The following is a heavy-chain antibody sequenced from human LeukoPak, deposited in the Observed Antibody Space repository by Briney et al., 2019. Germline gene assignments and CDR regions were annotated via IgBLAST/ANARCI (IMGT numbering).Heavy chain of an antibody. Sequence: GGSLRLSCAASGFTFSSYWMSWVRQAPGKGLEWVANIKQDGSEKYYVDSVKGRFTISRDNAKNSLYLQMNSLRAEDTAVYYCARYSFPRGIFGVVNSPPGPADYWGQGTPVTVSS. CDR3: ARYSFPRGIFGVVNSPPGPADY. V-gene: IGHV3-7*01. D-gene: IGHD3-3*01. CDR2: IKQDGSEK. CDR1: GFTFSSYW. J-gene: IGHJ4*02.